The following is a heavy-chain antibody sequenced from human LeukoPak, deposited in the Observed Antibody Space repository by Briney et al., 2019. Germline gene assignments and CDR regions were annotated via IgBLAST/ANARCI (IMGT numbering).Heavy chain of an antibody. V-gene: IGHV4-4*07. J-gene: IGHJ2*01. CDR2: IHTSGST. Sequence: SETLSLTCTVSGGSISSYFWSWIRQPAGKGLEWIGRIHTSGSTNYNSSLKTRVAMSLDTSKNQSSLNLTSVTAADTAVYYCARETRESRYFDLWGRGTPVTVS. D-gene: IGHD4-23*01. CDR1: GGSISSYF. CDR3: ARETRESRYFDL.